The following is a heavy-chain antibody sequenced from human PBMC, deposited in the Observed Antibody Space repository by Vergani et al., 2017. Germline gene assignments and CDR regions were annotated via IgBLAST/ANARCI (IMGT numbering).Heavy chain of an antibody. CDR3: ARASAYYYDSSGLSNNWIDP. V-gene: IGHV3-74*01. CDR2: INSDGSST. D-gene: IGHD3-22*01. Sequence: EVQLVESGGGLVQPGGSLRLSCAASGFTFSSYWMHWVRQAPGKGLVWVSRINSDGSSTSYADSVKGRFTISRDNAKNTLYLQMNSLRAEDTAVYYCARASAYYYDSSGLSNNWIDPWGQGTLVTVSS. J-gene: IGHJ5*02. CDR1: GFTFSSYW.